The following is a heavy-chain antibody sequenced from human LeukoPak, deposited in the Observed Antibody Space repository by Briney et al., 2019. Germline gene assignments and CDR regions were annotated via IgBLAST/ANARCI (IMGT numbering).Heavy chain of an antibody. D-gene: IGHD3-16*02. CDR3: TTGPYDYVWGSYRAFDY. J-gene: IGHJ4*02. V-gene: IGHV3-15*01. CDR1: GFTFSNAW. Sequence: GGSLRLSCAASGFTFSNAWMSWVRQAPGKGLEWVGRIQSRTDGGTTDYAAHVKGRFTTSRDDSKNTLYLQMNSLKTEDTAVYYCTTGPYDYVWGSYRAFDYWGQGTLVTVSS. CDR2: IQSRTDGGTT.